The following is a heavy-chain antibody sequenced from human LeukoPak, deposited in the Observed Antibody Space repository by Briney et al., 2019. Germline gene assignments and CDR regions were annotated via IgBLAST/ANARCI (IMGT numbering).Heavy chain of an antibody. CDR1: GFTFSSYA. V-gene: IGHV3-23*01. J-gene: IGHJ4*02. Sequence: GGSLRLSCAASGFTFSSYAMSWVRQAPGKGLEWVSAISGSGGSTYYADSVKGRFTISRDNSKNTLYLQMNSLRAEDTAVYYCAKPSQAGFGELFSGFDYWGQGTLVTVSS. CDR2: ISGSGGST. CDR3: AKPSQAGFGELFSGFDY. D-gene: IGHD3-10*01.